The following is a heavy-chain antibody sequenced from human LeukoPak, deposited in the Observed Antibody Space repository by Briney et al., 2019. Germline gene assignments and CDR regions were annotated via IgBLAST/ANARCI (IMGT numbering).Heavy chain of an antibody. V-gene: IGHV4-34*01. CDR2: INHSGST. D-gene: IGHD3-10*01. J-gene: IGHJ2*01. Sequence: NPSETLSLTCAVYGGSFSGYYWSWIRQPPGKGLEWIGEINHSGSTNYNPSLKSRVTISVDTSKNQFSLKLSSVTAADTAVYYCARRPHYYGSGSGLWYFDLWGRGTLVTVSS. CDR3: ARRPHYYGSGSGLWYFDL. CDR1: GGSFSGYY.